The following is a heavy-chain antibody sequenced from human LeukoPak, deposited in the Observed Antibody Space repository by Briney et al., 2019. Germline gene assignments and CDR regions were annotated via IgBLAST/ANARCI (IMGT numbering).Heavy chain of an antibody. Sequence: PSETLSLTCAVYGGSFSGYYWSWIRQPPGKGLEWIGYIYYSGSTNYNPSLKSRVTISVDTSKNQFSLKLSSVTAADTAVYYCARVSSGSGFYYGMDVWGQGTTVTVPS. CDR2: IYYSGST. J-gene: IGHJ6*02. V-gene: IGHV4-59*01. CDR1: GGSFSGYY. D-gene: IGHD3-10*01. CDR3: ARVSSGSGFYYGMDV.